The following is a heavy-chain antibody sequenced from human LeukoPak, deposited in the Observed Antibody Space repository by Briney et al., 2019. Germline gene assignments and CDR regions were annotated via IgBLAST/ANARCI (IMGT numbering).Heavy chain of an antibody. J-gene: IGHJ4*02. D-gene: IGHD6-13*01. CDR2: IRYDGSNK. CDR1: GFTFSGYG. CDR3: VKDLLSSSWYYFEY. Sequence: PGVSLRLSCAASGFTFSGYGMHWVRQAPGKGLEWVAFIRYDGSNKYHADSVKGRFTISRDNSKNTVYLQMNSLRVEDTAVYYCVKDLLSSSWYYFEYWGQGTLVTVSS. V-gene: IGHV3-30*02.